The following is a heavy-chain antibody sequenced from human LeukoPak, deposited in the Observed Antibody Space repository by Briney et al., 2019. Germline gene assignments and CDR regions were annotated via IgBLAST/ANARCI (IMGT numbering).Heavy chain of an antibody. V-gene: IGHV4-59*01. CDR2: IYYSGST. D-gene: IGHD3-3*01. CDR3: AGFLEWLLPDY. Sequence: SETLSLTGTGSGGSISSYYWSWIRQPPGKGLEWIGYIYYSGSTNYNPSLKSRVTISVDTSKNQFSLKLSSVTAADTAVYYCAGFLEWLLPDYWGQGTLVTVSS. J-gene: IGHJ4*02. CDR1: GGSISSYY.